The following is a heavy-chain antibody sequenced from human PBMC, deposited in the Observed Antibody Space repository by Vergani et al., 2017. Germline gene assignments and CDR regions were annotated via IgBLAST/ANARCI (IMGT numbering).Heavy chain of an antibody. CDR2: IYYRGTT. CDR3: ARLPDYDIFTGYSFWAQIDAFDI. CDR1: GGPIRSSSYY. D-gene: IGHD3-9*01. V-gene: IGHV4-39*01. J-gene: IGHJ3*02. Sequence: QLQLQESGPGLVKPSETLSLPCTVSGGPIRSSSYYWGWIRQPPGKGLEWIGSIYYRGTTYYNPSLKGRFTISVDTSKNHFSMKLSSVTAADTAVYYCARLPDYDIFTGYSFWAQIDAFDIWGQGTMVTVSS.